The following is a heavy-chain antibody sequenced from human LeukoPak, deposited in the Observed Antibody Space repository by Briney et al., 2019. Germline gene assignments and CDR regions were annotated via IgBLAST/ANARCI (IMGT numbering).Heavy chain of an antibody. CDR2: MSSRGYPT. Sequence: RGSLRLSCLASGFTFSDYYMSWVRQAPGKGLEWISYMSSRGYPTYYAESVKGRFTISRDNAKNTLYLQMHNLRTDDTAVYFCARVGIALTSPFDYWGLGTLVAVSS. CDR3: ARVGIALTSPFDY. J-gene: IGHJ4*02. V-gene: IGHV3-11*01. D-gene: IGHD1-1*01. CDR1: GFTFSDYY.